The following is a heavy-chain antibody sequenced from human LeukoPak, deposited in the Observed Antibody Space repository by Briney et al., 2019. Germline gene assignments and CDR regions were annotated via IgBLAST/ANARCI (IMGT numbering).Heavy chain of an antibody. V-gene: IGHV1-69*04. CDR2: IIPIFGIA. CDR1: GGTVSRYA. CDR3: ARDTGTT. J-gene: IGHJ4*02. D-gene: IGHD1-1*01. Sequence: GASVKVSCKASGGTVSRYAISWVRQAPGQGLEWMGRIIPIFGIANYAQKFQGRATITADKSTSTAYMELSSLRSEDTAVYYCARDTGTTWGQGTLVTVSS.